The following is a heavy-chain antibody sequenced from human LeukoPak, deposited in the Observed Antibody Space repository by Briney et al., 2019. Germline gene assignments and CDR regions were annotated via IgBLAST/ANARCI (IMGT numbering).Heavy chain of an antibody. CDR3: ARNRYFDWLEFDY. Sequence: SETLSLTCTVSGGSISSYYWSWIRQPPGKGLEWIGNIYHTGTTYYNPSLKSRVTKSIDTSKNQFSLRLSSVTAADTAVYFCARNRYFDWLEFDYWGQGILVTVSS. V-gene: IGHV4-59*08. CDR1: GGSISSYY. J-gene: IGHJ4*02. D-gene: IGHD3-9*01. CDR2: IYHTGTT.